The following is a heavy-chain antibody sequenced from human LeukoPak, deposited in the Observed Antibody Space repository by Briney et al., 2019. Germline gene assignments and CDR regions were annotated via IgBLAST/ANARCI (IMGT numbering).Heavy chain of an antibody. J-gene: IGHJ4*02. Sequence: ASVKVSCKASDYTFTNYGISWVRQAPGQGLEWMGIINPSGGSTSYAQKFQGRVTMTRDTSTSTVYMELSSLRSEDTAVYYCARGLGSGWYPQPNGCWGQGTLVTVSS. V-gene: IGHV1-46*01. CDR1: DYTFTNYG. CDR2: INPSGGST. D-gene: IGHD6-19*01. CDR3: ARGLGSGWYPQPNGC.